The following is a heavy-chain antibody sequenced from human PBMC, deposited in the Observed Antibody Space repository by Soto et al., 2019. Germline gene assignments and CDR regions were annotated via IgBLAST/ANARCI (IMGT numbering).Heavy chain of an antibody. J-gene: IGHJ4*02. CDR1: GGSISSSSYY. V-gene: IGHV4-39*01. CDR2: IYYSGST. D-gene: IGHD5-12*01. Sequence: QLQLQESGPGLVKPSETLSLTCTVSGGSISSSSYYWGWIRQPPGKGLEWIGSIYYSGSTYYNPSLKSRVTISLDTCKNQFSLKLSSVTAADTAVYYCARQEKGDGYFSPSLGLFDYWGQGTLVTVSS. CDR3: ARQEKGDGYFSPSLGLFDY.